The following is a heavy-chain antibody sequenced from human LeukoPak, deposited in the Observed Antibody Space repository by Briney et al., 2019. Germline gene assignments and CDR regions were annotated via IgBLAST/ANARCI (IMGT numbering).Heavy chain of an antibody. CDR3: VRHGGSWYEDSFDL. D-gene: IGHD6-13*01. V-gene: IGHV4-39*01. Sequence: SETLSLTCSVSGGSISTSSYYWGWIRQPPGKGLEWLGTVYYSGSTYYNPSLKSRFTISVDRSRSQFTMRLTSVTAADTAVYCVRHGGSWYEDSFDLWGQGTLVTVSS. J-gene: IGHJ4*01. CDR2: VYYSGST. CDR1: GGSISTSSYY.